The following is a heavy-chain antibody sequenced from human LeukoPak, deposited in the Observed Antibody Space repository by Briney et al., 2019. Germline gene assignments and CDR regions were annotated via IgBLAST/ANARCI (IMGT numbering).Heavy chain of an antibody. CDR3: ARGWFGEFTYYFDY. V-gene: IGHV4-59*01. CDR1: GGSISSYY. Sequence: SETLSLTCTVSGGSISSYYWSWIRQPPGKGLEWIGYIHYSGGTNYHPSLKSRVTISVDTPKKQFSLKLSSVTAADTAIYYCARGWFGEFTYYFDYWGQGTLVTVSS. D-gene: IGHD3-10*01. J-gene: IGHJ4*02. CDR2: IHYSGGT.